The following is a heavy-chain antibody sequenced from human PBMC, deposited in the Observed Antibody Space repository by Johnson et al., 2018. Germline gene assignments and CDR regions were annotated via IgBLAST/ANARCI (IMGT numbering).Heavy chain of an antibody. J-gene: IGHJ6*03. V-gene: IGHV3-30-3*01. Sequence: VQLVESGGGVVQPGRSLRLSCAVSGFTFSTYALHWVRQAPGKGLEWVAVLSNDLSKTYYAESVRGRFTISRDNSNNTLYWQMNSLRDADTAVFYCARGQSGYSYGAYYFYYMDVWGKGTTVTVSS. CDR2: LSNDLSKT. D-gene: IGHD5-18*01. CDR3: ARGQSGYSYGAYYFYYMDV. CDR1: GFTFSTYA.